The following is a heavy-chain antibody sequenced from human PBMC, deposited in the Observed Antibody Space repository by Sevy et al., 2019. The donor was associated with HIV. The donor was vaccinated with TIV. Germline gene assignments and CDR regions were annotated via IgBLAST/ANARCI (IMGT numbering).Heavy chain of an antibody. D-gene: IGHD4-17*01. Sequence: GGSLRLSCAASGFTFSDFYMSWIRQAPGKGLEWISYISGSDHTIYYADSVKGRFTISRDNDKNSLYLQMNSLRAEDTAVYYCARDHVKDGDLGDYYYSAMDLWGQGTTVTVSS. CDR1: GFTFSDFY. CDR2: ISGSDHTI. V-gene: IGHV3-11*01. CDR3: ARDHVKDGDLGDYYYSAMDL. J-gene: IGHJ6*02.